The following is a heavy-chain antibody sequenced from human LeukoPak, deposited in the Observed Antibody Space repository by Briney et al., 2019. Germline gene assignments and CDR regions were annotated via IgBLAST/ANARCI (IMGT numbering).Heavy chain of an antibody. CDR2: IYYSGST. Sequence: SETLSLTCTVSGGSISSYYWSWIRQPAGKGLEWIGSIYYSGSTYYNPSLKSRVTISVDTSKNQFSLKLSSVTAADTTVYYCARDDWYYGSGSQSPPFDYWGQGTLVTVSS. CDR1: GGSISSYY. V-gene: IGHV4-4*07. D-gene: IGHD3-10*01. CDR3: ARDDWYYGSGSQSPPFDY. J-gene: IGHJ4*02.